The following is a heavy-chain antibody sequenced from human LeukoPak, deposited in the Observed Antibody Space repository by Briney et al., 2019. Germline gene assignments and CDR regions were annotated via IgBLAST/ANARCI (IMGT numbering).Heavy chain of an antibody. CDR2: IYTSGST. V-gene: IGHV4-4*07. CDR3: ARNSYGSGPMDV. J-gene: IGHJ6*04. CDR1: GGSISSYY. Sequence: SETLSLTCTVSGGSISSYYWSCIRQPAGKGLEWTGRIYTSGSTNYNPSLKSRVTMSVDTSKNQFSLKLSSVTAADTAVYYCARNSYGSGPMDVWGKGTTVTVSS. D-gene: IGHD3-10*01.